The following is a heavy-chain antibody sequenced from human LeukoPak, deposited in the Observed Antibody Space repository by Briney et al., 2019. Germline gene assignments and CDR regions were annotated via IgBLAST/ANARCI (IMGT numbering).Heavy chain of an antibody. D-gene: IGHD3-10*01. CDR2: ISYDGSNK. Sequence: GGSLRLSCAASGFTFSSYAMHWVRQAPGKGLEWVAVISYDGSNKYYADSVKGRFTISRDNSKNTLYLQMNSLRAEDTAVYYCARLPLYFTVVGFYYYGMDVGAQGPTVTAPS. J-gene: IGHJ6*02. CDR3: ARLPLYFTVVGFYYYGMDV. V-gene: IGHV3-30-3*01. CDR1: GFTFSSYA.